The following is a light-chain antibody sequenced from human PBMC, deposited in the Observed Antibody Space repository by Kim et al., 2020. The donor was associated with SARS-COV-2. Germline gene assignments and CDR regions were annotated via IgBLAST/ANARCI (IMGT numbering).Light chain of an antibody. CDR2: GAS. J-gene: IGKJ2*01. Sequence: EIVMTQSPATLSVSPGERATLSSRASQSISTNLAWYQQKPGQAPRLLIHGASTRASGIPARFSGSGSGTEFILTISSLQSEDSAVYYCQHYNNWPLYTFGLGTKLEI. CDR3: QHYNNWPLYT. CDR1: QSISTN. V-gene: IGKV3-15*01.